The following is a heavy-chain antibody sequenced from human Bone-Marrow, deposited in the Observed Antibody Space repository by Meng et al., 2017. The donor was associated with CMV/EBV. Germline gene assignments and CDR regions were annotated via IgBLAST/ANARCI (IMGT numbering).Heavy chain of an antibody. V-gene: IGHV3-7*01. D-gene: IGHD3-3*01. CDR2: IKQDGSEK. J-gene: IGHJ6*02. CDR3: ARDSFGVAHYGMDV. CDR1: GFTFSSYW. Sequence: ETLSLTCAASGFTFSSYWMSWVCQAPGKGLEWVANIKQDGSEKYYVDSVKGRFTISRDNAKNSLYLQMNSLRAEDTAVYYCARDSFGVAHYGMDVWGQGTTVTVSS.